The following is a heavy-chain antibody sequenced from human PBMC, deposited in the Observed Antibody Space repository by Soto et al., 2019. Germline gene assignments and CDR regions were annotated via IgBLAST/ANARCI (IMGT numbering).Heavy chain of an antibody. Sequence: SETLSLTCSVSGGSTSDKSYFWGWVRQSPGKGLEWIGSMYYSGSSYYNPSLKSRVAISVDTSKNQFSLKLRSVTAADTAVYFCARQRLLRLKPDFDIWGQGTLVTVSS. CDR1: GGSTSDKSYF. D-gene: IGHD2-21*02. V-gene: IGHV4-39*01. J-gene: IGHJ4*02. CDR2: MYYSGSS. CDR3: ARQRLLRLKPDFDI.